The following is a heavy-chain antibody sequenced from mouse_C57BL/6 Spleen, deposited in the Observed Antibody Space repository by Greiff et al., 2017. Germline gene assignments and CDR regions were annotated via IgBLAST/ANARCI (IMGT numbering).Heavy chain of an antibody. V-gene: IGHV1-64*01. Sequence: QVQLQQPGAELVKPGASVKLSCKASGYTFTSYWMHWVKQRPGQGLEWIGMIHPNSGSTNYNEKFKSKATLTVDTSSSTAYMQLSSLTSEDSAVYYCARSGGSSYYYAMDYWGQGTSVTVSS. J-gene: IGHJ4*01. CDR3: ARSGGSSYYYAMDY. CDR2: IHPNSGST. D-gene: IGHD1-1*01. CDR1: GYTFTSYW.